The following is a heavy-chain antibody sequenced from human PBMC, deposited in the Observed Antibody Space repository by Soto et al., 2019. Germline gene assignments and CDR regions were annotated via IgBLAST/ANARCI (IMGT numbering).Heavy chain of an antibody. J-gene: IGHJ4*01. CDR2: IGHDAIGT. CDR3: AADLPGHGGGYEFDY. V-gene: IGHV3-23*01. Sequence: GGSLRLSCAASGFTFSCYAMSWVRQAPGKGLEWVSAIGHDAIGTYYAAPAKGRFTISRDDSKNMVYLQMNSLRTEDTALYHCAADLPGHGGGYEFDYWGQGTPVTVSS. CDR1: GFTFSCYA. D-gene: IGHD2-15*01.